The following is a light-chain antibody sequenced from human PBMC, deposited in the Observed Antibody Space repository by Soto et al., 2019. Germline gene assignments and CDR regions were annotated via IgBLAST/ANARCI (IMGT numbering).Light chain of an antibody. CDR2: DAS. Sequence: MTGSSATLTVSPRERANLSCRASQSIRDTLAWYQQKPGQAPRILIYDASNRATGIPARLSGGGSGTDFTLAFGSLEPEDFAVYYCQQRCNSITSGQGTRLEIK. V-gene: IGKV3-11*01. CDR3: QQRCNSIT. CDR1: QSIRDT. J-gene: IGKJ5*01.